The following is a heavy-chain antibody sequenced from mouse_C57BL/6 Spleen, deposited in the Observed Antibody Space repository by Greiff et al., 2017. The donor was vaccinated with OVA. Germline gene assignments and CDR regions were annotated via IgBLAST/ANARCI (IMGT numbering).Heavy chain of an antibody. J-gene: IGHJ2*01. V-gene: IGHV1-15*01. D-gene: IGHD1-1*01. Sequence: ESGAELVRPGASVTLSCKASGYTFTDYEMHWVKQTPVHGLEWIGAIDPETGGTAYNQKFKGKAILTADKSSSTAYMELRSLTSEDSAVYYCTRYYYGSSYDYWGQGTTLTVSS. CDR2: IDPETGGT. CDR1: GYTFTDYE. CDR3: TRYYYGSSYDY.